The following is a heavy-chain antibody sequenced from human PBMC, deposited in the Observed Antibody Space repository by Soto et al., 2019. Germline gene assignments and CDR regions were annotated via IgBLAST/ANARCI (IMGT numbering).Heavy chain of an antibody. D-gene: IGHD2-15*01. CDR3: ARSQGGSSSLDIYYYYYYGMDV. J-gene: IGHJ6*02. CDR2: IIPIFGTA. Sequence: QVQLVQSGAEVKKPGSSVKVSCKAPGGTFSSYAISWVRQAPGQGLEWMGGIIPIFGTAKYAQKFQGRVTITPDESTSSGYMEQSSLRSEDTAVYYCARSQGGSSSLDIYYYYYYGMDVWGQGTTVTVSS. V-gene: IGHV1-69*01. CDR1: GGTFSSYA.